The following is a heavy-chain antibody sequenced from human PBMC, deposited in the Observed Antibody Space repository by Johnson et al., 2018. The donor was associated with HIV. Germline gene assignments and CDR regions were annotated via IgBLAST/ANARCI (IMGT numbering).Heavy chain of an antibody. CDR3: AREGGGSLDDAFDI. J-gene: IGHJ3*02. V-gene: IGHV3-23*04. CDR2: IGASGGRT. D-gene: IGHD1-26*01. Sequence: MQLVESGGGLVKPGGSLRLSCAASGFTFSDHYMDWVRQAPGKGLEWVSAIGASGGRTFYADSVKVRFTISRDNSKNTLYLQMNSLRAEDTALYYCAREGGGSLDDAFDIWGQGTMVTVSS. CDR1: GFTFSDHY.